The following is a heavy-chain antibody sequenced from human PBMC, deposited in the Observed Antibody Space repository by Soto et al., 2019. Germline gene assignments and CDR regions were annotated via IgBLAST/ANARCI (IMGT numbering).Heavy chain of an antibody. D-gene: IGHD3-22*01. V-gene: IGHV3-13*04. CDR1: GFTFSSYD. CDR2: IGIAGDT. J-gene: IGHJ6*02. CDR3: ARSPPGGYHYYYGMDV. Sequence: EVQLVESGGGLVQPGGSLRLSCAASGFTFSSYDMQWVRQATGKGLEWVSAIGIAGDTYYPGSVKGRFTFSRENAKNSLYLQMNSLRAGDTAVYYCARSPPGGYHYYYGMDVWGQGTTVTVSS.